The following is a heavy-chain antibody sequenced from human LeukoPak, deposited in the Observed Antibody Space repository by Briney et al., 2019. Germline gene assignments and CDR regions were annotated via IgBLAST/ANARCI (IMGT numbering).Heavy chain of an antibody. D-gene: IGHD1-26*01. CDR2: VRGRDGKS. J-gene: IGHJ4*02. CDR3: AKGSRWDFLVGVFDS. Sequence: PGGSLSLSFAVSGFNFSTHAMSWVRQAPGKGLEWVSTVRGRDGKSYYADSMKGRLTISKDISKNTLSLQMNSLRADDTAVYYCAKGSRWDFLVGVFDSWGQGTLVTVSS. CDR1: GFNFSTHA. V-gene: IGHV3-23*01.